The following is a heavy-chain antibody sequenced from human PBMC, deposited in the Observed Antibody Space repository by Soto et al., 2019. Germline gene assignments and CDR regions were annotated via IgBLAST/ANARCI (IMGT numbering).Heavy chain of an antibody. V-gene: IGHV4-34*01. Sequence: SETLSLTCAVYGGAFSGYYWSWIRQPPGKGLEWIGEINHSGSTNYNPSLKSRVTISVDTSKNQFSLKLSSVTAADTAVYYCARGRYYYDSSGYWLKGRWFDPWGQGTLVTVSS. CDR2: INHSGST. CDR3: ARGRYYYDSSGYWLKGRWFDP. CDR1: GGAFSGYY. J-gene: IGHJ5*02. D-gene: IGHD3-22*01.